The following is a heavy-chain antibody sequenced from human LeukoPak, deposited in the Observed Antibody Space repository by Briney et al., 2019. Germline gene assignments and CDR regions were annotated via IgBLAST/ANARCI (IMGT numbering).Heavy chain of an antibody. D-gene: IGHD3-9*01. CDR2: IDANGDTS. J-gene: IGHJ4*02. CDR3: VKGRFLTGLDY. CDR1: GFTFSNNN. V-gene: IGHV3-64D*09. Sequence: GGSLRVSCSASGFTFSNNNMAWVRQAPGKGLEYVSSIDANGDTSFYADSVKGKFTISRDNSRNTLSLQMTSLGPEDTAIYYCVKGRFLTGLDYWGQGALVTVSS.